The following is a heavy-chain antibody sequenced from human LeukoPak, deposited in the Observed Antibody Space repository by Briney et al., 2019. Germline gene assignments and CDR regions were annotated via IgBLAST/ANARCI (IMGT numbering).Heavy chain of an antibody. CDR3: AKGYYYDSSGYSSGGTDAFDI. V-gene: IGHV3-23*01. Sequence: GGSPRLSCAASGFTFSSYAMSWVRQAPGKGLEWVSAISGSGGSTYYADSVKGRFTISRDNSKNTLYLQMNSLRAEDTAVYYCAKGYYYDSSGYSSGGTDAFDIWGQGTMVTVSS. CDR1: GFTFSSYA. J-gene: IGHJ3*02. CDR2: ISGSGGST. D-gene: IGHD3-22*01.